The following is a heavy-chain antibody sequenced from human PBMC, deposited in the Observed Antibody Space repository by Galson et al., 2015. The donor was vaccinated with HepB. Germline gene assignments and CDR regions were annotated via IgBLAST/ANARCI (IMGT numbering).Heavy chain of an antibody. J-gene: IGHJ5*02. V-gene: IGHV3-30*03. CDR2: ISNDGRNQ. CDR1: AFTFSNYG. CDR3: ARSSAYYDFWRGYYRGTLGGLDP. Sequence: SLRLSCAASAFTFSNYGMHWVRQGPGKGLEWVAVISNDGRNQNYADSVKGRFTISRDNSKNTLYLHMNSLRVEDTAVYYCARSSAYYDFWRGYYRGTLGGLDPWGQGTRVTVSS. D-gene: IGHD3-3*01.